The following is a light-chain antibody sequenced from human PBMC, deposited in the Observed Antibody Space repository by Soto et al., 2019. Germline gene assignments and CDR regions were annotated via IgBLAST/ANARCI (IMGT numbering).Light chain of an antibody. CDR2: DAS. J-gene: IGKJ1*01. CDR1: QTISTS. CDR3: LQSFAPPWT. Sequence: DIQMTQSPSSLSASVGDRVTITCRASQTISTSLSWYQQKPGKAPKFLIYDASSLQSGVPLRFSGSGSGTEFTHTIRGLQPEDFATYYCLQSFAPPWTFGQGTRVDIK. V-gene: IGKV1-39*01.